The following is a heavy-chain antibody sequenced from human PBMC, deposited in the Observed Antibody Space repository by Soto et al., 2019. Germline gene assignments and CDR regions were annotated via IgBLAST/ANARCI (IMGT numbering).Heavy chain of an antibody. CDR3: VRGEYCSGGSRYGEYNWFDL. CDR2: IYYSGSA. D-gene: IGHD2-15*01. Sequence: QVQLQESGPGLVKPSGTLSLTCTVSGGSISNFFWNWIRQPPGKGLEWIGYIYYSGSANYSPSLKSRATISEDTSENKLSLKLRSVTAADTAVYYCVRGEYCSGGSRYGEYNWFDLWGQGTLVTVSS. V-gene: IGHV4-59*01. CDR1: GGSISNFF. J-gene: IGHJ5*02.